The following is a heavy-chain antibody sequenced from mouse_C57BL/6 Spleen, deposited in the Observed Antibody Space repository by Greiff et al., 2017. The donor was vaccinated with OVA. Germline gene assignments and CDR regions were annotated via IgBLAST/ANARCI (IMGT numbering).Heavy chain of an antibody. CDR3: ARSIYYGSSFDY. CDR2: IRNKANGYTT. D-gene: IGHD1-1*01. Sequence: EVKLVESGGGLVQPGGSLSLSCAASGFTFTDYYMSWVRQPPGKALEWLGFIRNKANGYTTEYSASVKGRFNISRDNSQSILYLQMNALRAEDSATYYCARSIYYGSSFDYWGQGTTLTVSS. V-gene: IGHV7-3*01. J-gene: IGHJ2*01. CDR1: GFTFTDYY.